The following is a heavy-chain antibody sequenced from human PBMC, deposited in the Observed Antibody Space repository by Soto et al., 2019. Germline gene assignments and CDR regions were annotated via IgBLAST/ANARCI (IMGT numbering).Heavy chain of an antibody. Sequence: GGSLRLSCSASGFTFSSYAMHWVRQAPGKGLEYVSAISSNGGSTYYADSVKGRFTISRDNSKNTLYLQMSSLRAEDTAVYYCVKDGGLRFLAWLLSLDVWGQGTTVTVLL. V-gene: IGHV3-64D*06. CDR3: VKDGGLRFLAWLLSLDV. CDR2: ISSNGGST. J-gene: IGHJ6*02. CDR1: GFTFSSYA. D-gene: IGHD3-3*01.